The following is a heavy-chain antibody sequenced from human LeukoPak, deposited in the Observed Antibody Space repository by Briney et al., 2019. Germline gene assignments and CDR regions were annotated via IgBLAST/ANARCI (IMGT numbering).Heavy chain of an antibody. J-gene: IGHJ6*04. V-gene: IGHV3-21*01. CDR3: AGEEVADWLYYGMDV. CDR1: GFTFSSYS. D-gene: IGHD3/OR15-3a*01. Sequence: PGGSLRLSCAASGFTFSSYSMNWVRQAPGKGLEWVSSISSSSSYIYYADSVKGRFTISRDNAKNSLYLQMNSLRAEDTAVYYCAGEEVADWLYYGMDVWGKGTTVTVSS. CDR2: ISSSSSYI.